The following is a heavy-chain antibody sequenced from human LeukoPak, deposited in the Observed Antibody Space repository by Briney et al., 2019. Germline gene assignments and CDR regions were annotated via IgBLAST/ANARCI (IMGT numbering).Heavy chain of an antibody. Sequence: SETLSLTCTVSGGSTSSGGYYWSWIRQHPGKGLEWIGYIYYSGSTYYNPSLKSRVTISVDTSKNQFSLKLNSVTAADTAVYYCATEKTYYYDSSGYVNWGQGTLVTVSS. V-gene: IGHV4-31*03. D-gene: IGHD3-22*01. CDR1: GGSTSSGGYY. CDR3: ATEKTYYYDSSGYVN. J-gene: IGHJ4*02. CDR2: IYYSGST.